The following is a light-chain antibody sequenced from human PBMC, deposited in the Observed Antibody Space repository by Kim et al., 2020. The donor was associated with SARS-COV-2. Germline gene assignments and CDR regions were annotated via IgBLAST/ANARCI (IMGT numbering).Light chain of an antibody. Sequence: DIVLTQSPGTLSLSPGERATLSCRASQSVSSSYFVWYQQTPGQAPRLFIYGASSRATGVPDRGSGSGSGTAFTLTISRLEPEDCAVYYCQQYGNPPLTFGGGTKVDIK. CDR3: QQYGNPPLT. CDR1: QSVSSSY. J-gene: IGKJ4*02. V-gene: IGKV3-20*01. CDR2: GAS.